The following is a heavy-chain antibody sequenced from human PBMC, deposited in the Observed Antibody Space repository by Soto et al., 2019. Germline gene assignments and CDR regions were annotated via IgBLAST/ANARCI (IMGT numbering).Heavy chain of an antibody. CDR2: ISRDGGTK. CDR1: GFTVSTYG. V-gene: IGHV3-30*03. Sequence: QVQLVESGGGVVQPGRSLRLSCAVSGFTVSTYGTHWVRQAPGKGLEWVAVISRDGGTKYYADSVKGRFTISRDNSRNTQFLEMNSLRGDDMAVYYCTGEVASGYWGQGTLVTVSS. J-gene: IGHJ4*02. D-gene: IGHD2-8*02. CDR3: TGEVASGY.